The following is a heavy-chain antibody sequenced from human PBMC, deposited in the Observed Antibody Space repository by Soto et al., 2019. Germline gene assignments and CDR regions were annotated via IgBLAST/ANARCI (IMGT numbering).Heavy chain of an antibody. J-gene: IGHJ4*02. CDR1: GGSIRSYS. Sequence: SETVSLTCSVSGGSIRSYSWSWLRQPPGKGLEWTGYIFYSGVTKYNPSLKSRVTMSVDTSKNQFSLKLSSVTAADTAVYFCARGRGYSGYESTYYFDYWGQGTLVTVSS. CDR3: ARGRGYSGYESTYYFDY. CDR2: IFYSGVT. D-gene: IGHD5-12*01. V-gene: IGHV4-59*01.